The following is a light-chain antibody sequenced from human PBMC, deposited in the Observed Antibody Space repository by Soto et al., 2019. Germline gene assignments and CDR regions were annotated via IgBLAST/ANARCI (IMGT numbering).Light chain of an antibody. V-gene: IGLV4-69*01. CDR3: QTWGTGIQV. J-gene: IGLJ1*01. Sequence: QLVLTQSPSASASLGASVKLTCTLSSGHSSYAIAWHQQQPEKGPRYLMKLNSDGSHYKGGGIPDRFSGSSSGAERYLTXXXXXXXXXADYYCQTWGTGIQVFGTGTKVTVL. CDR1: SGHSSYA. CDR2: LNSDGSH.